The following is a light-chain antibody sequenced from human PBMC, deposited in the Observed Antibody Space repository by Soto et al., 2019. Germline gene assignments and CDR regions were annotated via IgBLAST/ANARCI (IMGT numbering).Light chain of an antibody. CDR2: EVN. Sequence: QSVLTQPPSASGSPGQSATISCTGTSSDVGGYNYVSWYQQHPGKAPKLMIYEVNKRPSGVPDRFSGSKSGNTAPLTVSGLQAEDEADYYCSSYAGSNNYVFGTGTKVTVL. V-gene: IGLV2-8*01. CDR1: SSDVGGYNY. CDR3: SSYAGSNNYV. J-gene: IGLJ1*01.